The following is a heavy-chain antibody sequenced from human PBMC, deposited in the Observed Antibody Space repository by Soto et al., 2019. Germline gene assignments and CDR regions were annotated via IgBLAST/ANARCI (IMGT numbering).Heavy chain of an antibody. J-gene: IGHJ4*02. Sequence: QVQLVQSGAEVKKPGASVKVSCKATGYTFTTYDINWVRQATGQGLEWMGWMNPNSGNTGYAQKFQGRVTMTRDTSISTAYMELCTLTSEDTVVYYCVRGLEWLRNYWGQGTLVTVSS. D-gene: IGHD5-12*01. V-gene: IGHV1-8*01. CDR3: VRGLEWLRNY. CDR2: MNPNSGNT. CDR1: GYTFTTYD.